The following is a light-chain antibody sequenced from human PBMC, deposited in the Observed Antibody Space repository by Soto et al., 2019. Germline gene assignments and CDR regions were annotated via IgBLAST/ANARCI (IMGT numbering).Light chain of an antibody. CDR2: AAS. CDR3: QRSYSTPRT. CDR1: QSISSY. J-gene: IGKJ1*01. Sequence: DIQMTQSPSSLSASVGDRVTITCRASQSISSYLNWYQQKPGKAPKLLMYAASSLQSGVPSRFSGSGSGTDFTLTISSLQPEDFATYYCQRSYSTPRTFGQGTKVEIK. V-gene: IGKV1-39*01.